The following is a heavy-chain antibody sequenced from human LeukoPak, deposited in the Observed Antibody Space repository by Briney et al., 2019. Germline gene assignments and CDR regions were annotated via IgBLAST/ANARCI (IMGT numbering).Heavy chain of an antibody. Sequence: EASVKVSCKASGGTFSSYAISWVRQAPGQGLEWMGGIIPIFGTANYAQKFQGRVTITADESTSTAYMELSSLRSEDTAVYYCARSHYYGSGMSSDYWGQGTLVTVSS. J-gene: IGHJ4*02. D-gene: IGHD3-10*01. CDR1: GGTFSSYA. CDR2: IIPIFGTA. CDR3: ARSHYYGSGMSSDY. V-gene: IGHV1-69*13.